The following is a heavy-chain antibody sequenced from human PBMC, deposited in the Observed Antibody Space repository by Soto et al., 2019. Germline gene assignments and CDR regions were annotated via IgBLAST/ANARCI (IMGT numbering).Heavy chain of an antibody. CDR3: ARDEGGRDGYKAEAFDI. D-gene: IGHD5-12*01. CDR1: GGTFSSYT. V-gene: IGHV1-69*04. J-gene: IGHJ3*02. Sequence: SVKVSCKASGGTFSSYTISWVRQAPGQGLEWMGRIIPILGIANYAQKFQGRVTITADESTSTAYMELSSLRSEDTAVYYCARDEGGRDGYKAEAFDIWGQGTMVTVSS. CDR2: IIPILGIA.